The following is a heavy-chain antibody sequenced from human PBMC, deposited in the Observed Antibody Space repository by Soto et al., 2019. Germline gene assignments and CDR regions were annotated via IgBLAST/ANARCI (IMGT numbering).Heavy chain of an antibody. D-gene: IGHD2-8*02. CDR2: IYPSDSDT. Sequence: GESLKISCKGSGYSFTSYWIGWLRQMPGKGLEWMGIIYPSDSDTRYSPSFQGQVAISADKSISTAYLQWSSLKASDTAMYYCARPRSSTGARFDYWGQGTLVTVSS. V-gene: IGHV5-51*01. CDR1: GYSFTSYW. J-gene: IGHJ4*02. CDR3: ARPRSSTGARFDY.